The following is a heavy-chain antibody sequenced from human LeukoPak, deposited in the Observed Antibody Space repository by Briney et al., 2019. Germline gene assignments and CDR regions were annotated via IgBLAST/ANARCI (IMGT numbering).Heavy chain of an antibody. CDR2: IHITSDWV. D-gene: IGHD3-22*01. V-gene: IGHV3-21*01. CDR1: GFTFSAYN. Sequence: GGSLRLSCAASGFTFSAYNMNWVRQAPGKGLEWVSSIHITSDWVYYADSVKGRFTISRDNSKDTLYLQMNSLRVEDTALYYCAKEEGNSGYYPHWGQGTLVTVSS. J-gene: IGHJ4*02. CDR3: AKEEGNSGYYPH.